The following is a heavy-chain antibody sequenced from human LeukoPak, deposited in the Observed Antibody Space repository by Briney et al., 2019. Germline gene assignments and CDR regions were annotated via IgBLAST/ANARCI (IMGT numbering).Heavy chain of an antibody. CDR2: INTGNGNT. J-gene: IGHJ4*02. V-gene: IGHV1-3*04. CDR3: ARNTETAIPLPYYFDY. CDR1: GYTFTSYA. Sequence: ASVKVSCKSSGYTFTSYAVHWVRQAPGQRLECMGWINTGNGNTKYSQKFQGRVTITRDTSASTAYMDLSSLRSEDTAVYYCARNTETAIPLPYYFDYWGQGTLVTVSS. D-gene: IGHD2-21*02.